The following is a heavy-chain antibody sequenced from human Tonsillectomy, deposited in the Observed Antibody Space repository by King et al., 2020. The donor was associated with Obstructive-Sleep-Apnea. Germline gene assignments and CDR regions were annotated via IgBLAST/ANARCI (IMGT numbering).Heavy chain of an antibody. CDR3: AGVISVAGSVDY. Sequence: QLVQSGAEVKKPVASVKVSCKVSGYTLTELSMPGVRQAPGKGLDGMGGFDPEDGETIYAQKFQGRVTMTEDTSQDPPYMELSSLRSEDTAVYFCAGVISVAGSVDYWGQGTLVTVSS. J-gene: IGHJ4*02. CDR1: GYTLTELS. V-gene: IGHV1-24*01. D-gene: IGHD6-19*01. CDR2: FDPEDGET.